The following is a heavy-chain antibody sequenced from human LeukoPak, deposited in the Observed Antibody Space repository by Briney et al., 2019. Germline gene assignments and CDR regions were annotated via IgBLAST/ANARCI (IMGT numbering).Heavy chain of an antibody. V-gene: IGHV3-64*04. CDR2: ISSNGGNT. D-gene: IGHD5-24*01. J-gene: IGHJ4*02. CDR3: VRVRVGYVLDY. Sequence: GGSLRLSCSASGFTFSRHTMHWVRQAPGKGLEYVSAISSNGGNTYYADSAKGRFSISRDNAKNTLCLQMNSLRAEDTAVYYCVRVRVGYVLDYWGQGTLVTVSS. CDR1: GFTFSRHT.